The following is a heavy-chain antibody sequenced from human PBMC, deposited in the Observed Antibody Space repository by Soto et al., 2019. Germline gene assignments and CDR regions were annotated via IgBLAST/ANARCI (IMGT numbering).Heavy chain of an antibody. CDR1: GFTFSSYW. CDR2: INTDGSST. V-gene: IGHV3-74*01. CDR3: ARGRNGWLRSLESLGYYYYMDV. Sequence: GGSLRLSCAASGFTFSSYWMHWVRQVPGKGLVCVSRINTDGSSTNYADSVKGRFTISRDNAKNTLFLQMNILRAEDTAVYYCARGRNGWLRSLESLGYYYYMDVWGKGTTVTVSS. J-gene: IGHJ6*03. D-gene: IGHD5-12*01.